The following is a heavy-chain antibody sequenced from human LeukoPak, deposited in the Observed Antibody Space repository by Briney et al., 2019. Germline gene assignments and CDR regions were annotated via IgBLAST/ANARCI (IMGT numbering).Heavy chain of an antibody. CDR2: IKYGGSA. J-gene: IGHJ6*03. Sequence: PSETLSLTCTVSSGSISSSRYYWGWIRQPPGKGLEWIGSIKYGGSAFYNPPLKSRVTVSADTSKNEFSLKLTSVTAADTAVYYCARQDRGAHQYDYMDFWGKGTTVLVSS. CDR1: SGSISSSRYY. CDR3: ARQDRGAHQYDYMDF. V-gene: IGHV4-39*01. D-gene: IGHD3-16*01.